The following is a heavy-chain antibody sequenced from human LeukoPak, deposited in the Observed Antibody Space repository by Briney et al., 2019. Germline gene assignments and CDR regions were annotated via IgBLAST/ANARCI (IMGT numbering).Heavy chain of an antibody. CDR1: GFSFDTYA. CDR3: AKEYCSSTSCSIPDHYYYYYGMDV. CDR2: ISWNSGSI. Sequence: GGSLRLSCAASGFSFDTYAMHWVRQAPGKGLEWVSGISWNSGSIGYADSVKGRFTISRDNAKNSLYLQMNSLRAEDTALYYCAKEYCSSTSCSIPDHYYYYYGMDVWGQGTTVTVSS. V-gene: IGHV3-9*01. J-gene: IGHJ6*02. D-gene: IGHD2-2*01.